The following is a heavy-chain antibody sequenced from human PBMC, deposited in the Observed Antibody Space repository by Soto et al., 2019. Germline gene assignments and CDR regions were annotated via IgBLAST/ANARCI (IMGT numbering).Heavy chain of an antibody. CDR2: INPGGGST. CDR1: GYTFTSYY. J-gene: IGHJ5*02. CDR3: ASDAWDGAPRGWFDP. V-gene: IGHV1-46*01. D-gene: IGHD1-26*01. Sequence: ASVKVSCKASGYTFTSYYMHWVRQAPGQGLEWMGIINPGGGSTSYAQKFQGRVTMTRDTSTSTVYLELSSLRSEDTAVYYCASDAWDGAPRGWFDPWGQGTLVTVSS.